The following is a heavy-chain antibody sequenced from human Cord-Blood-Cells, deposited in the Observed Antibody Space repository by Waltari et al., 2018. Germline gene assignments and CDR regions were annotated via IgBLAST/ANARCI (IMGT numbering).Heavy chain of an antibody. CDR3: ARVVLRFLAWFSYYYYYMDV. Sequence: QVQLQQWGAGLLKPSETLSLTCAVYGGSFSGYDWSWTRQPPGKGLEWIGEINHSGSTNYNPSLQSRVTISVDTSKNQFSLKLSSVTAAYTAVYYCARVVLRFLAWFSYYYYYMDVWGKGTSVTVSS. CDR1: GGSFSGYD. D-gene: IGHD3-3*01. V-gene: IGHV4-34*01. J-gene: IGHJ6*03. CDR2: INHSGST.